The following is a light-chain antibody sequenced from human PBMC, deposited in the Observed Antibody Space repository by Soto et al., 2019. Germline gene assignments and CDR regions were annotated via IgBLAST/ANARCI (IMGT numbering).Light chain of an antibody. J-gene: IGLJ2*01. V-gene: IGLV1-44*01. CDR1: SPNIGSNT. Sequence: QSVLTQPPSASGTPGQRVTISCSGSSPNIGSNTVNWYQQLPGTAPKLLIYTNYQRPSGVPDRFSGSKSGTSASLAISGLQSEDEADYYCATWDDSLSGVVFGGGTKVTV. CDR2: TNY. CDR3: ATWDDSLSGVV.